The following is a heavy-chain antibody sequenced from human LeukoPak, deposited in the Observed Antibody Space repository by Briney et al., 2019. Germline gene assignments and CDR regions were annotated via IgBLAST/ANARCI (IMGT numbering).Heavy chain of an antibody. CDR3: GRGLRYSESYVVEY. D-gene: IGHD1-26*01. CDR2: IYYTAGS. J-gene: IGHJ4*02. CDR1: GGSVTADNYF. Sequence: SQTLSLTCTVSGGSVTADNYFWSWTRQPPGEGLEWIGYIYYTAGSYYNPSLKSRVTMSIDASTNQFSLKLNSVTAADTAVYHCGRGLRYSESYVVEYWGLGTLVTVSS. V-gene: IGHV4-30-4*08.